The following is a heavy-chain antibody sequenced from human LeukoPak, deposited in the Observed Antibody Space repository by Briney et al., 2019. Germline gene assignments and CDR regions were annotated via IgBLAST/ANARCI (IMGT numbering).Heavy chain of an antibody. CDR3: ARDDSSSGTFDY. V-gene: IGHV1-3*01. D-gene: IGHD6-13*01. J-gene: IGHJ4*02. Sequence: ASVKVSCKASGYTFTSYAMHWVRQAPGQRLEWMGWINAGNGNTKYSQKFQGRVTITRDTSASTAYMELSSLRSEDTAVYYCARDDSSSGTFDYWGQGTLVTVSS. CDR2: INAGNGNT. CDR1: GYTFTSYA.